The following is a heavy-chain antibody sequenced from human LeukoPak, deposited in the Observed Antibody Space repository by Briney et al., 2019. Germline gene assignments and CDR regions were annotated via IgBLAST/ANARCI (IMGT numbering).Heavy chain of an antibody. CDR1: GGSISSYY. CDR2: IYYSGST. D-gene: IGHD6-19*01. J-gene: IGHJ4*02. Sequence: PSETLSLTCTVSGGSISSYYWSWIRQPPGKGLEWIGYIYYSGSTNYNPSLKSRVTISVDTSKNQFSLKLSSVTTADTAVYYCARDVGGWYDYWGQGTLVTVSS. CDR3: ARDVGGWYDY. V-gene: IGHV4-59*01.